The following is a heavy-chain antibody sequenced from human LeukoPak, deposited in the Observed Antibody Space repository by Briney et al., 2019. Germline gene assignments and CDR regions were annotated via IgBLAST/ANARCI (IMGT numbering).Heavy chain of an antibody. CDR1: GFTFSSYG. CDR3: AKGKVVVVAASFDY. CDR2: ISGSGGST. D-gene: IGHD2-15*01. J-gene: IGHJ4*02. V-gene: IGHV3-23*01. Sequence: GGSLRLSCAASGFTFSSYGMSWVRQAPGKGLEWVSAISGSGGSTYYADSVKGRFTISRDNSKNTLYLQMNSLRAEDTAVYYCAKGKVVVVAASFDYWGQGTLVTVSS.